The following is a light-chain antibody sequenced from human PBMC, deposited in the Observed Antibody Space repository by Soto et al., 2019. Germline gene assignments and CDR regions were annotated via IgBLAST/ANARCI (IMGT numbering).Light chain of an antibody. CDR1: SSDVGGYNY. Sequence: QSALTQPPSASGSPGQSVTISCIGTSSDVGGYNYVSWYQQHPGKAPKLMIYEVSKRPSGVPDRFSGSKSGNTASLTVSGLQAADEAAYYCSSYAASYNLGVFGGGTKLTVL. V-gene: IGLV2-8*01. CDR2: EVS. CDR3: SSYAASYNLGV. J-gene: IGLJ2*01.